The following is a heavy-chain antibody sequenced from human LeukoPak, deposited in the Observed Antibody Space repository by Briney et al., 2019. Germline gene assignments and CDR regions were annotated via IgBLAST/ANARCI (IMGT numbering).Heavy chain of an antibody. Sequence: SETLSLTCTVSGGSISSQTYYWTWIRQPPGKGLEWIGYIYYSGSTNYNPSLKGRVTISVDTSKNQFSLKLSSVTAADTAVYYCARVGGTNYYYYGMDVWGQGTTVTVSS. CDR2: IYYSGST. V-gene: IGHV4-61*01. CDR3: ARVGGTNYYYYGMDV. D-gene: IGHD1-26*01. J-gene: IGHJ6*02. CDR1: GGSISSQTYY.